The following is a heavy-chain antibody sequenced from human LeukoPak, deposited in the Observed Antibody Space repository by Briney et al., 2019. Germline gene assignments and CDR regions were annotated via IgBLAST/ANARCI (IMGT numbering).Heavy chain of an antibody. CDR1: GYTSTDSL. V-gene: IGHV1-2*02. Sequence: ASVKVSCKASGYTSTDSLLHWVRQAPGQGLEWMAWIHRNDGGTYSAQKFQGRVTTARDTSINTAYMELSGLTSDDTAVYYCARGGLGGGSDAFDLWGQGTMVIVSS. CDR2: IHRNDGGT. CDR3: ARGGLGGGSDAFDL. J-gene: IGHJ3*01. D-gene: IGHD3-16*01.